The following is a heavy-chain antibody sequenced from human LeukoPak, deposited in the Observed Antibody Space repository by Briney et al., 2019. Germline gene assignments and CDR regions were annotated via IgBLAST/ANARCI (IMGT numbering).Heavy chain of an antibody. CDR1: GGSISSGDYY. CDR2: IYYSGST. V-gene: IGHV4-30-4*01. Sequence: SQTLSLTCTVSGGSISSGDYYWSWIRQPTGKGLEWIGYIYYSGSTYYNPSLKSRVTISVDTSKNQFSLKLSSVTAADTAVYYCASYGDYAYFDYWGQGTLVTVSS. J-gene: IGHJ4*02. D-gene: IGHD4-17*01. CDR3: ASYGDYAYFDY.